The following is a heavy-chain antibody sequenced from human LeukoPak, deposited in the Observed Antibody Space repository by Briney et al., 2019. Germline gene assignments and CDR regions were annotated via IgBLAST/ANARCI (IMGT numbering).Heavy chain of an antibody. Sequence: GRSLRLPCAASGLIFSDAWMTWVRQAPGKGLEWVGRIKSKTDGGTTDYAAPVKGRFIISRDDSKNTLYLQMNSLQTEDTAVYYCATGVTCWGQGSMVTV. D-gene: IGHD5-18*01. CDR2: IKSKTDGGTT. CDR3: ATGVTC. J-gene: IGHJ4*02. V-gene: IGHV3-15*01. CDR1: GLIFSDAW.